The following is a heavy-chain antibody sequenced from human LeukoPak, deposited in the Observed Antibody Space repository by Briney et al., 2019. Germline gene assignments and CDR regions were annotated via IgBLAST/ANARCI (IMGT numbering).Heavy chain of an antibody. J-gene: IGHJ6*03. D-gene: IGHD5-12*01. CDR1: GGTFSSYT. CDR2: IIPIFGTA. V-gene: IGHV1-69*06. CDR3: ARSSFGDIVATISYYYYMDV. Sequence: SVKVSCKASGGTFSSYTISWVRQAPGQGLEWMGGIIPIFGTANYAQKFQGRVTITADKSTSTAYMELSSLRSEDTAVYYCARSSFGDIVATISYYYYMDVWGKGTTVTVSS.